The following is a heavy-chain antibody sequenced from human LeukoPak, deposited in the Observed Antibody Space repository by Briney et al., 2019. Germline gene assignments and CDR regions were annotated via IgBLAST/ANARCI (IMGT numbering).Heavy chain of an antibody. Sequence: PGGSLRLSCVASGFTFSSYSMNWVRQAPGKGLEWVSYISSSGSTIYYADSVKGRFTISRDNAKNSLYLQMNSLRAEDTAVYYCARGLYYDFWSGYYGFDYWGQGTLVTVSS. CDR1: GFTFSSYS. D-gene: IGHD3-3*01. J-gene: IGHJ4*02. CDR3: ARGLYYDFWSGYYGFDY. CDR2: ISSSGSTI. V-gene: IGHV3-48*04.